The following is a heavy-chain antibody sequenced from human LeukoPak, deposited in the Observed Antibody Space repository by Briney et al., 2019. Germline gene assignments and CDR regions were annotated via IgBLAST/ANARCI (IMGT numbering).Heavy chain of an antibody. J-gene: IGHJ4*02. CDR3: ARVYSYGFSSIDY. Sequence: PSETLSLTCTVSGGSISSYYWSWIRQPPGKGLEWIGEINHSGSTNYNPSLKSRVTMSVDTSRNQVSLKLGSVTAADTAVYYCARVYSYGFSSIDYWGQGTLVTVSS. CDR1: GGSISSYY. D-gene: IGHD5-18*01. V-gene: IGHV4-34*01. CDR2: INHSGST.